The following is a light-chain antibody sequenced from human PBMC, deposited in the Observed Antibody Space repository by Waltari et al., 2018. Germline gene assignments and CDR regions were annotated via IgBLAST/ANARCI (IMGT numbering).Light chain of an antibody. CDR2: QDF. V-gene: IGLV3-1*01. J-gene: IGLJ1*01. CDR3: QVWDSGAAGV. Sequence: SYDLTQSPSVSVSPGQTASITCSGHDLEKKYVCWYQQKPGHSPLLLIYQDFRMPSELPWRFSGASSGNTATLTISGTQPMDEADYYCQVWDSGAAGVFATGTKVTVL. CDR1: DLEKKY.